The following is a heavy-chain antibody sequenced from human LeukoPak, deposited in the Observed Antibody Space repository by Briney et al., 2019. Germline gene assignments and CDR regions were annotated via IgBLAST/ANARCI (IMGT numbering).Heavy chain of an antibody. CDR2: ISSSGSTI. CDR3: ARDAVGGYGSSYPRPFYYYYGMDV. J-gene: IGHJ6*02. Sequence: PGGSLRLSCAASGFTFSSYEMNWVRQAPGKGLEWVSYISSSGSTIYYADSVKGRFTISRDNAKNSLYLQMNGLRAEDTAVYYCARDAVGGYGSSYPRPFYYYYGMDVWGQGTTVTVSS. CDR1: GFTFSSYE. D-gene: IGHD6-6*01. V-gene: IGHV3-48*03.